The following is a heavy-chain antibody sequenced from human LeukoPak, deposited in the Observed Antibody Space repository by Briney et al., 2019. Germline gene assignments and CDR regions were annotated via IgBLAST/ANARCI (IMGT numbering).Heavy chain of an antibody. J-gene: IGHJ4*02. V-gene: IGHV3-9*03. D-gene: IGHD2-8*01. Sequence: NPGGSLRLSCAASGFTFENSAMHWVRQAPGKGLEWVSGITWNSGSIAYADSVKGRFTISRDNAKNSLYLQMNSLSTEDMALYYCGKGGTSGSYIDYWGQGTLVTVSS. CDR1: GFTFENSA. CDR3: GKGGTSGSYIDY. CDR2: ITWNSGSI.